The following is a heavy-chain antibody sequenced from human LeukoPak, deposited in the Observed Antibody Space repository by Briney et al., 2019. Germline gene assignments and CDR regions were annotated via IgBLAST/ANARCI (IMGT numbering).Heavy chain of an antibody. CDR2: IYYSGST. J-gene: IGHJ4*02. D-gene: IGHD6-13*01. V-gene: IGHV4-59*01. CDR1: GGSISSYY. CDR3: ARVKAAAVPYYFDY. Sequence: SETLSLTCTVSGGSISSYYWSWIRQPPGKGLEWIGYIYYSGSTNYNPSLKSRVTISVDTSKNQFSLKLSSVTAADTAVYYCARVKAAAVPYYFDYWGQGTLVTVSS.